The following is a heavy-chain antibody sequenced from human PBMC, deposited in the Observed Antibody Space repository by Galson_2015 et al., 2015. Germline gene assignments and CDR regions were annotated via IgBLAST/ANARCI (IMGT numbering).Heavy chain of an antibody. CDR2: ISTTGSTM. Sequence: SPRLSCAPSGFVFSSYTMNWVRQAPGKGLEWVSYISTTGSTMYYADSVKGRFTISRDNAKNSLYLQMNSLRDDDTAVYYCARRGGSLPFDYWGQGTLVTVSS. D-gene: IGHD2-15*01. CDR1: GFVFSSYT. J-gene: IGHJ4*02. V-gene: IGHV3-48*02. CDR3: ARRGGSLPFDY.